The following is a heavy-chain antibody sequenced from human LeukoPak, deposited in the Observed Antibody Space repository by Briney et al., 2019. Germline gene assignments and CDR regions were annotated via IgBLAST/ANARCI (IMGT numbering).Heavy chain of an antibody. CDR2: ISYDGSNK. J-gene: IGHJ6*03. D-gene: IGHD6-6*01. CDR3: AKASIAARGYYYYYMDV. V-gene: IGHV3-30*04. Sequence: GGSLRLSCAASGFTFSSYAMHWVRQAPGKGLEWVAVISYDGSNKYYADSVKGRFTISRDNSKNTLYLQMNSLRAEDTAVYYCAKASIAARGYYYYYMDVWGKGTTVTVSS. CDR1: GFTFSSYA.